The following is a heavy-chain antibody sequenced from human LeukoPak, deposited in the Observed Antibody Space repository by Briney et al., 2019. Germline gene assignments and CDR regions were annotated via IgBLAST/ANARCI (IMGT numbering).Heavy chain of an antibody. J-gene: IGHJ5*02. D-gene: IGHD1-26*01. CDR1: GGTISSSSYY. CDR3: ARQVGHWFDP. Sequence: SETLSLTCTVSGGTISSSSYYWGWIRQPPGKGLEWIGSIYYSGSTYYNPSLKSRVTISVDTSKNQFSLKLSSVTAADTAVYYCARQVGHWFDPWGQGTLVTVSS. V-gene: IGHV4-39*07. CDR2: IYYSGST.